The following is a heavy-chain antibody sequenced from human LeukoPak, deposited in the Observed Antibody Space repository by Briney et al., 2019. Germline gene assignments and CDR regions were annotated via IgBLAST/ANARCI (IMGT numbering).Heavy chain of an antibody. CDR2: INHSGST. Sequence: TLSLTXXVYXXSXSGYYWSWLRQPPGKGLEWVGEINHSGSTNYNPSLKSRVTISVDTSKNPFSLKLSSVTAADTAVYYCARGPVVVVPAARTFGYYYYGMDVWGQGTTVTVSS. J-gene: IGHJ6*02. V-gene: IGHV4-34*01. CDR3: ARGPVVVVPAARTFGYYYYGMDV. CDR1: XXSXSGYY. D-gene: IGHD2-2*01.